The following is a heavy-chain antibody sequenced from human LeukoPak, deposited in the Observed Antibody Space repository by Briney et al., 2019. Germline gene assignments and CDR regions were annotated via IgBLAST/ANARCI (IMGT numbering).Heavy chain of an antibody. CDR2: ISDSGGTT. D-gene: IGHD2-2*01. CDR3: AKSSDGSTSFDQ. V-gene: IGHV3-23*01. J-gene: IGHJ4*02. Sequence: GGSLRLSCVASGFTFRTYAMSWVRQASGKGLEWVSGISDSGGTTYYVDSVKGRFTISRDNSKNTLYLQINSLRAEDMALYYCAKSSDGSTSFDQWGQGTLVTVSS. CDR1: GFTFRTYA.